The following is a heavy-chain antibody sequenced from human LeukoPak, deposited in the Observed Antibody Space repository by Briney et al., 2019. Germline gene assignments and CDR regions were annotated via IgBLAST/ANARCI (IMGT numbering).Heavy chain of an antibody. CDR1: GFTFSSYS. CDR2: ISSSSSYI. CDR3: ARGAAAGTNFQH. J-gene: IGHJ1*01. Sequence: GGSLRLSCAASGFTFSSYSMNWVRQAPGKGLEWVSSISSSSSYIYYADSVKGRFTISRDNAKNSLYLQMNSLRAEDTAVYYCARGAAAGTNFQHWGQGTLVTVFS. D-gene: IGHD6-13*01. V-gene: IGHV3-21*01.